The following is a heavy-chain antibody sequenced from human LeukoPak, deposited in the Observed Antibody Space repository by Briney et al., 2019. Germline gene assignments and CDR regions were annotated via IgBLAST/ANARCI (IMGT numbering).Heavy chain of an antibody. V-gene: IGHV4-59*01. CDR1: GGSISSYY. CDR2: IYYSGST. J-gene: IGHJ4*02. CDR3: ARETPYYDSSGYADY. D-gene: IGHD3-22*01. Sequence: SETLSLTCTVSGGSISSYYWSWIRQPPGKGLEWIGYIYYSGSTNYNPSLKSRVTISVDTSKNQFSLKLSSVTAADTAVYYCARETPYYDSSGYADYWGQGTLVTVSS.